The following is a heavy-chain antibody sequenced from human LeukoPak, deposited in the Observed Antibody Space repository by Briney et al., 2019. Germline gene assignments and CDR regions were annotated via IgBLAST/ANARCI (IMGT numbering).Heavy chain of an antibody. D-gene: IGHD4-17*01. V-gene: IGHV1-69*01. CDR2: IIPILGTT. CDR3: ARSYGDYWYYFDY. CDR1: GGTFSSYA. J-gene: IGHJ4*02. Sequence: SVKVSCKASGGTFSSYAISWVRQAPGQGLEWMGGIIPILGTTNYAQQFQGRVTITADESTSTAYMELSSLRSEDTAVYYCARSYGDYWYYFDYWGQGTLVTVSS.